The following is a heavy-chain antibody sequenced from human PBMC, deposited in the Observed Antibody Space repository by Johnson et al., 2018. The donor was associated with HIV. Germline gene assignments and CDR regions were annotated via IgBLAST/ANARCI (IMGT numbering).Heavy chain of an antibody. V-gene: IGHV3-30*03. CDR3: AREKGMTTIRDAFDI. D-gene: IGHD5-24*01. J-gene: IGHJ3*02. CDR1: GFTFSSYG. Sequence: QVQLVESGGGVVQPGRSLRLSCAASGFTFSSYGMHWVRQAPGKGLEWVAVIAADGSNDFYADSVKGRFTISRDNSKNTLYLQMNSLRPEDTAVYFCAREKGMTTIRDAFDIWGQGTMVTVSS. CDR2: IAADGSND.